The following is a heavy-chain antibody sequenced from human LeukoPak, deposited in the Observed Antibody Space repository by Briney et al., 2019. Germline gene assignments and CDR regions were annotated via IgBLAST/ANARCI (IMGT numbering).Heavy chain of an antibody. CDR3: ATSLGLGNWFDP. CDR1: GFTLSTYG. D-gene: IGHD7-27*01. V-gene: IGHV3-74*01. J-gene: IGHJ5*02. CDR2: INSDGSST. Sequence: GGSLRLSCAASGFTLSTYGMHWVRQAPGKGLVWVSRINSDGSSTSYADSVKGRFTISRDNAKNTLYLQMNSLRAEDTAVYYCATSLGLGNWFDPWGQGTLVTVSS.